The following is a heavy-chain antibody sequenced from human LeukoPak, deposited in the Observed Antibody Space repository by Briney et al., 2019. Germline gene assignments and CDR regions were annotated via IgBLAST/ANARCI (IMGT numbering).Heavy chain of an antibody. CDR3: ARLYGSGSYYYYYYGMDV. D-gene: IGHD3-10*01. CDR1: GGSFSGYY. CDR2: IYYSGST. J-gene: IGHJ6*02. Sequence: SETLSLTCAVYGGSFSGYYWSWIRQPPGKGLEWIGNIYYSGSTNYNPSLKSRVTISVDTSKNQFSLKLSSVTAADTAVYYCARLYGSGSYYYYYYGMDVWGQGTTVTVSS. V-gene: IGHV4-59*01.